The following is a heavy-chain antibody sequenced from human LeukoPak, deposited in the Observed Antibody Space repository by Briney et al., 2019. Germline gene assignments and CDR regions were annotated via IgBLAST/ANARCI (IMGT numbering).Heavy chain of an antibody. J-gene: IGHJ4*02. D-gene: IGHD4-23*01. CDR3: ARDNRWDYGGSGFDY. Sequence: SVKVSCKASGGTFSRYALSWVRQAPRQGLEWMGGVILIFGTANYEQKSHGGVTITTDESTNTAYMELSSLRSEDTAVYYCARDNRWDYGGSGFDYWGQGTLVIVSS. CDR1: GGTFSRYA. V-gene: IGHV1-69*05. CDR2: VILIFGTA.